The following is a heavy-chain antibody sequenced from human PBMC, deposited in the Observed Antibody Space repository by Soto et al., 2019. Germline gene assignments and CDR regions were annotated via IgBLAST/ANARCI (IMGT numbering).Heavy chain of an antibody. V-gene: IGHV1-8*01. CDR3: AAGGVLVPAAIYPSYYYGMDV. Sequence: GASVKVSCKASGYTFTSYDINWVRQATGQGLEWMGWMNPNSGNTGYAQKFQGRVTMTRNTSISTAYMELSSLRSEDTAVYYCAAGGVLVPAAIYPSYYYGMDVXGQGTTVTVSS. J-gene: IGHJ6*02. CDR1: GYTFTSYD. D-gene: IGHD2-2*01. CDR2: MNPNSGNT.